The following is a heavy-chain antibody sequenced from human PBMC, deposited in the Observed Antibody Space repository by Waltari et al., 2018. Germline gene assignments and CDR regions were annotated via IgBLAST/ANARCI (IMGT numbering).Heavy chain of an antibody. D-gene: IGHD2-2*01. CDR3: ARGSSSNISRVPLDY. V-gene: IGHV1-8*03. CDR1: GYSFTNYA. CDR2: MNPNSANS. J-gene: IGHJ4*02. Sequence: QVQLLQSGAEVKKPGASVKVSCKASGYSFTNYAISWVRQAAVQGLEWMGWMNPNSANSDFARHFQGRVTLTRNTSISTAYMEVSSLRSEDTAVYYCARGSSSNISRVPLDYWGQGTLVIVSS.